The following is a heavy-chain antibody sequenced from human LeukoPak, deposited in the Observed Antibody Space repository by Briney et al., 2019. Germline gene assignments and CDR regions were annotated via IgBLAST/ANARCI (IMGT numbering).Heavy chain of an antibody. J-gene: IGHJ5*02. Sequence: SETLSLTCAVYGGSFSGYYWSWIRQPPGKGLEWIGEINHSGSTNYNPSLKSRVTISVDTSKIQLSLKLSSVTAADTAVYYCARSYGYSSSWYGSDWFDPWGQGTLVTVSS. V-gene: IGHV4-34*01. CDR3: ARSYGYSSSWYGSDWFDP. D-gene: IGHD6-13*01. CDR1: GGSFSGYY. CDR2: INHSGST.